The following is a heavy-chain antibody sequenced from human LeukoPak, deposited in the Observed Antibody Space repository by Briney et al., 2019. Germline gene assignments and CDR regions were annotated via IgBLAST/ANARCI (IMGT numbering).Heavy chain of an antibody. CDR1: GYTFTSYD. D-gene: IGHD6-6*01. J-gene: IGHJ4*02. V-gene: IGHV1-8*01. CDR2: MNPNSGNT. CDR3: ASLAARQNYYFDY. Sequence: ASVKVSCKASGYTFTSYDINWVRQATGQGLEWMGWMNPNSGNTGYAQKFQGRVTMTRNTSISTAYMELSSLRSEDTAVYYCASLAARQNYYFDYWGQGTLVTVSS.